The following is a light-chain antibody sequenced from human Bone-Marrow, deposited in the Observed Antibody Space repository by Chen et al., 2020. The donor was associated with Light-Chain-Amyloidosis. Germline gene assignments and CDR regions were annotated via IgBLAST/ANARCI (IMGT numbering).Light chain of an antibody. CDR3: QQYYRTPQT. V-gene: IGKV4-1*01. J-gene: IGKJ1*01. CDR1: SSLSFRSSDKTY. Sequence: DIVLRQSPDSLAVSLGERATIKCKSSSSLSFRSSDKTYLAWYQKKPGKPPNLLLYWASTRESGVPDRFRGSVSGTDFTLTITSLQAEDVAVYYCQQYYRTPQTFGQGTKVEIK. CDR2: WAS.